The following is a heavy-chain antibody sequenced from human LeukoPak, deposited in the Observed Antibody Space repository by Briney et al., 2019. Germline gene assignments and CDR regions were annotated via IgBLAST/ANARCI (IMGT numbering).Heavy chain of an antibody. J-gene: IGHJ4*02. CDR3: AKESGSYSSSPPDY. CDR2: ISGSGGST. CDR1: GFTFSSYA. Sequence: GGSLRLSCAASGFTFSSYAMSWVRQAPGKGLEWVSAISGSGGSTYYADSVKGRFTISRDNSKNTLYLQMNSLRADDTAIYYCAKESGSYSSSPPDYWGQGTLVTVSS. V-gene: IGHV3-23*01. D-gene: IGHD6-13*01.